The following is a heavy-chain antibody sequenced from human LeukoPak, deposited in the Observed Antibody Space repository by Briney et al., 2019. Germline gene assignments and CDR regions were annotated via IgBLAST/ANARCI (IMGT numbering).Heavy chain of an antibody. J-gene: IGHJ6*02. V-gene: IGHV3-7*01. D-gene: IGHD3-9*01. CDR2: IKQDGSEK. CDR3: ARDLRYYYYYGMDV. Sequence: GGSLRLSCAASGVTFSSYWMGWVRQAPGKGLEWVVNIKQDGSEKYYVDSVKGRFTISRDNAKTSLYLQMNSLRAEDTAVYYCARDLRYYYYYGMDVWGQGTTVTVSS. CDR1: GVTFSSYW.